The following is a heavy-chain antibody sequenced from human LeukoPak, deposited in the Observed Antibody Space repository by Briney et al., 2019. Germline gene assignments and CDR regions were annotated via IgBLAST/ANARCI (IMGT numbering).Heavy chain of an antibody. J-gene: IGHJ2*01. V-gene: IGHV1-69*05. CDR2: IIPIFGTA. D-gene: IGHD1-14*01. CDR3: AGDPDLTTTYWYFDL. CDR1: GGTFSSYA. Sequence: SVKVSCKASGGTFSSYAISWVRQAPGQGLEWMGRIIPIFGTANYAQKFQGRVTITTDESTSTAYMELSSLRSEDTAVYYCAGDPDLTTTYWYFDLWGRGTLVTVSS.